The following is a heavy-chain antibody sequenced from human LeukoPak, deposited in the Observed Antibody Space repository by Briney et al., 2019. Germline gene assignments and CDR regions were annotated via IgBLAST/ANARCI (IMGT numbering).Heavy chain of an antibody. J-gene: IGHJ4*02. Sequence: GASVKVSRKASGGTFSSYAISWVRQAPGQGLEWMGRIIPILGIANYAQKFQGRVTITADKSTSTAYMELSSLRSEDTAVYYCAVQYGSGSKIDYWGQGTLVTVSS. CDR2: IIPILGIA. CDR3: AVQYGSGSKIDY. CDR1: GGTFSSYA. V-gene: IGHV1-69*04. D-gene: IGHD3-10*01.